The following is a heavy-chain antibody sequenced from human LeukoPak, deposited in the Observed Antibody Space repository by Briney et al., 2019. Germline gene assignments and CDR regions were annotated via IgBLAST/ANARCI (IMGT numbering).Heavy chain of an antibody. D-gene: IGHD1-1*01. CDR1: GFTFSRYW. V-gene: IGHV3-7*01. Sequence: GGSLRLSCAASGFTFSRYWMTWVRHAPGKGLEWVANIKEDGSENSYVESVKGRFTISRDNAKNSLYLQLNSLRAEDTAVYFCARQRYSDYWGQGTLVAVSS. CDR2: IKEDGSEN. CDR3: ARQRYSDY. J-gene: IGHJ4*02.